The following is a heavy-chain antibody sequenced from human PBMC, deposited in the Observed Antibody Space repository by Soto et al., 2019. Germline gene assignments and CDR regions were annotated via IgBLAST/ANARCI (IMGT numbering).Heavy chain of an antibody. Sequence: LRLSCAASGFTFNTYWMSWVRQAPGKGLEWVANMNRDGSEKNYVDSVKGRFTISRDNAENSLYLQMNNLRAEDTAVYYCARDRGYSTFDYWGQGTLVTVSS. V-gene: IGHV3-7*01. CDR1: GFTFNTYW. CDR3: ARDRGYSTFDY. CDR2: MNRDGSEK. J-gene: IGHJ4*02. D-gene: IGHD6-13*01.